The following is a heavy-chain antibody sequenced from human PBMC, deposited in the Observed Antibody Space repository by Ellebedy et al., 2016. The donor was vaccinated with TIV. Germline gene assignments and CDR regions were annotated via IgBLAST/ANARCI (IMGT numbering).Heavy chain of an antibody. CDR3: STDSVYSGSYDYYYYGLDV. D-gene: IGHD1-26*01. Sequence: PGGSLTLSCAASGFTFNDAWINWARQPPGKWREWVGRVKTKAVGGATDYAAPVKCRFTIARDDSKKTLFLQMNSLKTEDTAVYYCSTDSVYSGSYDYYYYGLDVWGQGTTVTVSS. CDR1: GFTFNDAW. V-gene: IGHV3-15*01. CDR2: VKTKAVGGAT. J-gene: IGHJ6*02.